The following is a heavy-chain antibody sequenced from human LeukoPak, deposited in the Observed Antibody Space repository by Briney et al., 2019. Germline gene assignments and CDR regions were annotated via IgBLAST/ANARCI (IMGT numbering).Heavy chain of an antibody. D-gene: IGHD2-2*01. CDR1: GLTFSRYW. Sequence: GGSLRLSCPASGLTFSRYWMSWVRQAPGKGLEWVSAISGSGGSTYYADSVKGRLTISRDNSKNTLYLQMNSLRAEDTAVYYCAKAIVVVPAAIDYWGQGTLVTVSS. V-gene: IGHV3-23*01. CDR3: AKAIVVVPAAIDY. J-gene: IGHJ4*02. CDR2: ISGSGGST.